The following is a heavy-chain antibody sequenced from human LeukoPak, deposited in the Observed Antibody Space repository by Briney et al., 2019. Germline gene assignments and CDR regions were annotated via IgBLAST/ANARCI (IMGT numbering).Heavy chain of an antibody. CDR1: GGTFSSYA. CDR2: IIPIFGTA. Sequence: GASVKVSCKASGGTFSSYAISWVRQAPGQGLEWMGGIIPIFGTANYAQKFQGRVTITADESTSTAYMELSSLRSEDTAVYYCARDQFRLVGATPSRYYHYYYMDVWGKGTTVTVSS. J-gene: IGHJ6*03. D-gene: IGHD1-26*01. CDR3: ARDQFRLVGATPSRYYHYYYMDV. V-gene: IGHV1-69*13.